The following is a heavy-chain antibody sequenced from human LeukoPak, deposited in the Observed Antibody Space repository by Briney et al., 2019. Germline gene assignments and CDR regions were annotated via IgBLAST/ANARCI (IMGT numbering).Heavy chain of an antibody. J-gene: IGHJ4*02. CDR2: IYHSEST. CDR1: GGSISSGGYS. D-gene: IGHD6-19*01. Sequence: SETLSLTCAASGGSISSGGYSWSWIRQPPGKGLEWIGYIYHSESTYYNPSLKSRVTISVDRSKNQFSLKLSSVTAADTAVYYCASSPWLGHYFDFWGQGTLVTVSS. V-gene: IGHV4-30-2*01. CDR3: ASSPWLGHYFDF.